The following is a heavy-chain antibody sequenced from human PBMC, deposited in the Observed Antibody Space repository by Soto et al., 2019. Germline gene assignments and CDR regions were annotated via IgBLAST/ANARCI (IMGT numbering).Heavy chain of an antibody. J-gene: IGHJ4*02. Sequence: GGSLRLSCAASGFTFSSYAMSWVRQAPGKGLEWVPAISGSGGSTYYADSVKGRFTISRDNSKNTLYLQMNSLRAEDTAVYYCAKENGYSSSWFEFDYWGQGTLVTVSS. D-gene: IGHD6-13*01. CDR2: ISGSGGST. CDR1: GFTFSSYA. CDR3: AKENGYSSSWFEFDY. V-gene: IGHV3-23*01.